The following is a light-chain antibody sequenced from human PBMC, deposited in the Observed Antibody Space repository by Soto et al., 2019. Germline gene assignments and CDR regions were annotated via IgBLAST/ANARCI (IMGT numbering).Light chain of an antibody. CDR3: QKRGNWPH. CDR2: DAS. V-gene: IGKV3-11*01. CDR1: QSVRTY. J-gene: IGKJ5*01. Sequence: EIVLTQSPVTLSLSPGERATLSCRASQSVRTYLAWYQVKPGQAPRLLIYDASSRATGVPARFIGSGSGTDFTLSISSLEPEDFAIYYCQKRGNWPHFGQGTRLEIK.